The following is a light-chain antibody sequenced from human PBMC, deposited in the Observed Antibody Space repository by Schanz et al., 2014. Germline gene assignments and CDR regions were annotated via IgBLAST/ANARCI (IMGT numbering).Light chain of an antibody. J-gene: IGLJ2*01. CDR1: SSDVGGYNY. CDR2: DVS. V-gene: IGLV2-14*03. Sequence: QSALTQPASVSGSPGQSLTISCTGTSSDVGGYNYVSWYQQHPGKAPKLMIYDVSNRPSGVSNRFSGSKSGNTASLTISGLQAEDEADYYYSSHTSTNALAVFGGGTKLTVL. CDR3: SSHTSTNALAV.